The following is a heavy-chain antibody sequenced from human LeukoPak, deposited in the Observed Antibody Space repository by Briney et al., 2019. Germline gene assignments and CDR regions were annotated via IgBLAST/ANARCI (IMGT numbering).Heavy chain of an antibody. CDR1: GFTFSSYA. CDR3: AKGGGPYCSGGTCYADY. V-gene: IGHV3-23*01. CDR2: ISGSGGST. D-gene: IGHD2-15*01. Sequence: GGSLRLSCAASGFTFSSYAMSWVRQAPGKGLEWVSAISGSGGSTHYADSVKGRFTISRDNSKNTLYLQMSSLRAEDTAIYYCAKGGGPYCSGGTCYADYWGQGTLVTVSS. J-gene: IGHJ4*02.